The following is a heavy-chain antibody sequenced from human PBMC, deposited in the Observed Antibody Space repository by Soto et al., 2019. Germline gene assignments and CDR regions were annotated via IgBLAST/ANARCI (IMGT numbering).Heavy chain of an antibody. CDR1: GFTFSSFG. J-gene: IGHJ6*02. V-gene: IGHV3-33*01. CDR2: IWYDGSKK. D-gene: IGHD3-3*01. CDR3: ARDASYYSLWSGYYPSRNGMDV. Sequence: QVQVVESGGGVVQPGRSLRLYCAASGFTFSSFGMHWVRQAPGKGLEWVSLIWYDGSKKSYGDSVKGRFTIYRDNSRNTVYLQMNSLRADDTAVYYCARDASYYSLWSGYYPSRNGMDVWGQGTTVTVS.